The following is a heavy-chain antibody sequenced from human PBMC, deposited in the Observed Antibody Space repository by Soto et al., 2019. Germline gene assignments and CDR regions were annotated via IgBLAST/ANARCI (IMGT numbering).Heavy chain of an antibody. CDR2: ISGSGGST. D-gene: IGHD3-10*01. J-gene: IGHJ6*03. CDR1: GFTFSSYS. Sequence: HPGGSLRLSCAASGFTFSSYSMSWVRQAPGKGLEWVSAISGSGGSTYYADSVKGRFTISRDNSKNTLYLQMNSLRAEDTAVYYCAKGIVVLLWFGSPQDYYMDVWGKGTTVTVSS. V-gene: IGHV3-23*01. CDR3: AKGIVVLLWFGSPQDYYMDV.